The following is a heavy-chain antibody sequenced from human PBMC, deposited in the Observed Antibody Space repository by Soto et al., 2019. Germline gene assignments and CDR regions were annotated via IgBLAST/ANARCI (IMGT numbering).Heavy chain of an antibody. CDR3: ANGLYDSYYFDY. CDR1: GFTFSSYG. CDR2: ISYDGSNK. J-gene: IGHJ4*02. D-gene: IGHD3-22*01. Sequence: QVQLVESGGGVVQPGRSLRLSCAASGFTFSSYGMHWVRQAPGKGLEWVAVISYDGSNKYYADSVKGRFTISRDNSKNTLYLQMNSLRAEDTAVYYCANGLYDSYYFDYWGQGTLVTVSS. V-gene: IGHV3-30*18.